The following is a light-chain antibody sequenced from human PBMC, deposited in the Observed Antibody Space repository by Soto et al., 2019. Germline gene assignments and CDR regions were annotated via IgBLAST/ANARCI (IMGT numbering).Light chain of an antibody. J-gene: IGLJ1*01. V-gene: IGLV2-14*01. CDR1: SSDVGAYNY. CDR3: TSYTSISTYV. Sequence: QSALTQPASVSGPPGQSITISCTGTSSDVGAYNYVSWYQHHPGNAPRLVIYDVTNRPSGISDRFSGSKSGNTASLTISGLLAEDEADYYCTSYTSISTYVFGTGTKVTVL. CDR2: DVT.